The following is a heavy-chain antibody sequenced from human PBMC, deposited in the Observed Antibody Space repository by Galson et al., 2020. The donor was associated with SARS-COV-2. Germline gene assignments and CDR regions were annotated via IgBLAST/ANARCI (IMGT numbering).Heavy chain of an antibody. V-gene: IGHV4-31*03. Sequence: ASETLSLTCTVSGGSISSGGYYWTWIRQHPGKGLEWIGYIYYSGSTDYNPSLKSRLTISVDTSKNEFSLKLSSVSAADTAVYYCASDSRYNSGYIYWGQGTLVTVSS. J-gene: IGHJ4*02. CDR1: GGSISSGGYY. CDR2: IYYSGST. D-gene: IGHD6-25*01. CDR3: ASDSRYNSGYIY.